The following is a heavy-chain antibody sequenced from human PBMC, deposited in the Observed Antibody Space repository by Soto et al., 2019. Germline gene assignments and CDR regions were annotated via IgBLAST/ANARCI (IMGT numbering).Heavy chain of an antibody. D-gene: IGHD3-3*01. V-gene: IGHV3-21*01. J-gene: IGHJ6*02. CDR3: ASPNPLDEGDYYGMDV. Sequence: EVQLVESGGGLVKPGGSLRLSCAASGFTFSSYSMNWVRQAPGKGLEWVSSISSSSSYIYYADSVKGRFTISRDNAKPSLYLQLNSLRAEDTAVYYCASPNPLDEGDYYGMDVWGQGTTVTVSS. CDR1: GFTFSSYS. CDR2: ISSSSSYI.